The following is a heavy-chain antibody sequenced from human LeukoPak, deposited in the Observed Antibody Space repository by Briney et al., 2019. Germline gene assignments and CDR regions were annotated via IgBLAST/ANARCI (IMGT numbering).Heavy chain of an antibody. J-gene: IGHJ4*02. V-gene: IGHV3-30*02. Sequence: GGSLRLSCAASGFTFSSYAMHWVRQAPGKGLEWVAFIRYDGSNKYYADSVKGRFTISRDNSKNTLYLQMNSLRAEDTAVYYCAKDFYTYYYDSSGYYPGYWGQGTLVTVSS. D-gene: IGHD3-22*01. CDR1: GFTFSSYA. CDR3: AKDFYTYYYDSSGYYPGY. CDR2: IRYDGSNK.